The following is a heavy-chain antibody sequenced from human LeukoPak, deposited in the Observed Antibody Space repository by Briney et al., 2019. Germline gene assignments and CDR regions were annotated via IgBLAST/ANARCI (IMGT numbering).Heavy chain of an antibody. CDR2: ISYDGSNK. J-gene: IGHJ5*02. Sequence: PGGSLRLSCAASGFTFSSYGMHWVRQAPGKGPEWVAVISYDGSNKYYADSVKGRFTISRDNSKNTLYLQMNSLRAEDTALYYCAKAAYGDYVNWFDPWGQGTLVTVSS. D-gene: IGHD4-17*01. CDR1: GFTFSSYG. CDR3: AKAAYGDYVNWFDP. V-gene: IGHV3-30*18.